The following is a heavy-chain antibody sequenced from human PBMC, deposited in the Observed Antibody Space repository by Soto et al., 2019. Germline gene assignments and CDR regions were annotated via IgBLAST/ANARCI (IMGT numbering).Heavy chain of an antibody. Sequence: GGSLRLSCAASGFTFSSYSMNWVRQAPGKGLEWVSPISSDSVYNYYADSLKGRFTISRDNANNSLYLQMNSLRAEDTAVYYCARVSGSYRYYGMDVWGQGTTVTVSS. CDR1: GFTFSSYS. CDR2: ISSDSVYN. D-gene: IGHD1-26*01. J-gene: IGHJ6*02. V-gene: IGHV3-21*01. CDR3: ARVSGSYRYYGMDV.